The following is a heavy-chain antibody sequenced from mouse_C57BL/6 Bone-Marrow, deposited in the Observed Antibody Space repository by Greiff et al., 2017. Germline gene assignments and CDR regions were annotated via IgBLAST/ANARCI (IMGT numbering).Heavy chain of an antibody. J-gene: IGHJ2*01. D-gene: IGHD1-1*01. CDR1: GYTFTSYW. Sequence: VKLQQPGAELVKPGASVKLSCKASGYTFTSYWMHWVKQRPGQGLEWIGMIHPNSGSTNYNEKFKSKATLTVDKSSSTAYMQLSSLTSEDSSVYYCARRPYYYGRRYFDYWGQGTTLTVSS. CDR2: IHPNSGST. CDR3: ARRPYYYGRRYFDY. V-gene: IGHV1-64*01.